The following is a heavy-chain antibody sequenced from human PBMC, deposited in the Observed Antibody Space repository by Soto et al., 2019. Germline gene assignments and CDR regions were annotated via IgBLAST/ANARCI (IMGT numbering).Heavy chain of an antibody. V-gene: IGHV1-18*04. CDR1: GYTFTSYG. D-gene: IGHD3-22*01. CDR3: ARDSPYYYDSSGYPGGFDY. Sequence: ASVKVSCQASGYTFTSYGISWVRQAPGQGLEWMGWIRAYNGNTNYAQKLQGRVTMTTDTSTSTAYMELRSLRSDDTAVYYCARDSPYYYDSSGYPGGFDYWGQGTLVTVSS. J-gene: IGHJ4*02. CDR2: IRAYNGNT.